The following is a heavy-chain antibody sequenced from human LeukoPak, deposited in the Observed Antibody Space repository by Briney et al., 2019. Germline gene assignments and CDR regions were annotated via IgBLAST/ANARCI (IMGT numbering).Heavy chain of an antibody. D-gene: IGHD5-18*01. CDR3: ARDGDTYGYYYYGLDV. CDR2: INPNSGGT. V-gene: IGHV1-2*02. CDR1: GYTFTGYY. Sequence: ASVKVSCKASGYTFTGYYMHWVRQAPGQGLEWMGWINPNSGGTKYAQTFKGRVTMTSETYSSTAYMELSSLRSDDTAVYYCARDGDTYGYYYYGLDVWGEGTTVTVSS. J-gene: IGHJ6*04.